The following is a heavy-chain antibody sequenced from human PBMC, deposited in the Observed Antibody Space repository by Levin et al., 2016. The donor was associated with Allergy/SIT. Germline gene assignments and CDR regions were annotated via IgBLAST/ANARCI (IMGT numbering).Heavy chain of an antibody. CDR2: INHSGST. J-gene: IGHJ4*02. Sequence: SETLSLTCAVYGGSFSGYYWSWIRQPPGKGLEWIGEINHSGSTNYNPSLKSRVTISVDTSKNQFSLKLSSVTAADTAVYYCARAPTNGDLPFDYWGQGTLVTVSS. CDR1: GGSFSGYY. D-gene: IGHD2-8*01. CDR3: ARAPTNGDLPFDY. V-gene: IGHV4-34*01.